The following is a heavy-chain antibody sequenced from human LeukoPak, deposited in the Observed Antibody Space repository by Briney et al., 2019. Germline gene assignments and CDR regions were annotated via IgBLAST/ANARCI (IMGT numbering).Heavy chain of an antibody. CDR3: ARAGNWNYVGFDY. V-gene: IGHV4-34*01. D-gene: IGHD1-7*01. CDR2: INHSGST. Sequence: PGGSLRLSCAASGFTVSSNYMSWIRQPPGKGLEWIGEINHSGSTNYNPSLKSRVTISVDTSKNQFSLKLSSVTAADTAVYYCARAGNWNYVGFDYWGQGTLVTVSS. J-gene: IGHJ4*02. CDR1: GFTVSSNY.